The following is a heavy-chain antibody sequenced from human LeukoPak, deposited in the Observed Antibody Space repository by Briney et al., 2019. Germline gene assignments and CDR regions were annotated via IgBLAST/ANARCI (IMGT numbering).Heavy chain of an antibody. CDR2: ISYDGSNK. V-gene: IGHV3-30*18. CDR1: GFTFSSYG. J-gene: IGHJ4*02. D-gene: IGHD6-13*01. CDR3: AKDASSSWFFDY. Sequence: GGSLRPSCAASGFTFSSYGMHWVRQAPGKGLEWVAVISYDGSNKYYADSVKGRFTISRDNSKNTLYLQMNSLRAEDTAVYYCAKDASSSWFFDYWGQGTLVTVSS.